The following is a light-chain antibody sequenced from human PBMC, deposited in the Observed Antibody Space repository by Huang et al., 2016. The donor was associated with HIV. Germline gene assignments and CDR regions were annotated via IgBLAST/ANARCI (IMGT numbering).Light chain of an antibody. CDR3: QQCNTWPYT. J-gene: IGKJ2*01. CDR2: STS. V-gene: IGKV3-15*01. Sequence: EILMTQSPATLSVSPGERATLFCRASQSLSNNLAWYQQKPGQPPRILIYSTSPRATDVPARFSGSGSGTEFTLTISSLQSEDFALYYCQQCNTWPYTFGQGTKLEIK. CDR1: QSLSNN.